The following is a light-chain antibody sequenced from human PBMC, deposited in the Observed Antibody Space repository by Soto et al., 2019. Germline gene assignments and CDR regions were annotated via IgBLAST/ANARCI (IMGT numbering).Light chain of an antibody. V-gene: IGKV1-5*01. CDR3: QQYDSYST. Sequence: DIQMTQSPSTLSASVGERVTITCRASQSVSNWLAWYQQKPGKAPKLLIYDVSSLESGVPSRFSGSGSGTEFILTISSLQPDDFATYYCQQYDSYSTFGQGTRLEIK. J-gene: IGKJ5*01. CDR2: DVS. CDR1: QSVSNW.